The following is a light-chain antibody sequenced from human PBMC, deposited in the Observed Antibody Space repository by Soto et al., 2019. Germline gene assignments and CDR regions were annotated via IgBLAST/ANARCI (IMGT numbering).Light chain of an antibody. J-gene: IGLJ1*01. CDR1: SSDLAIYNY. CDR3: SSHGGANNFYI. CDR2: EVT. V-gene: IGLV2-8*01. Sequence: QSVLTQPASVSGSPGQSITISCTGTSSDLAIYNYVSWYQQQPGKAPKLIIYEVTKRPSGVPDRFSASKSGNTASLTVSGLQAEDEADYYCSSHGGANNFYIFGTGTKLTVL.